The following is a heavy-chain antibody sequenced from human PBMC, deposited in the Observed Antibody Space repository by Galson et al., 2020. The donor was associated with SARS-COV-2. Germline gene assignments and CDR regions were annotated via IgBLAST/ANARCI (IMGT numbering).Heavy chain of an antibody. CDR3: ARHVGYITYYDFWSGPEFYYYYGMDV. V-gene: IGHV5-51*01. CDR1: GYSFTSYW. CDR2: IYPGDSDT. D-gene: IGHD3-3*01. J-gene: IGHJ6*02. Sequence: GESLKISCKGSGYSFTSYWIGWVRQMPGKGLEWMGIIYPGDSDTRYSPSFKGQVTISADKSISTAYLQWSSLKASDTAMYYCARHVGYITYYDFWSGPEFYYYYGMDVWGQGTTVTVSS.